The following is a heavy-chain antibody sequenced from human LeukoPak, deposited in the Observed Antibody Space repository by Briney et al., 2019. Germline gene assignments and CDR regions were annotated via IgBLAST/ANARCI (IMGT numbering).Heavy chain of an antibody. J-gene: IGHJ4*02. V-gene: IGHV1-2*02. CDR2: IDANNGYT. CDR1: GYTFRGNY. Sequence: ASVKVSCKASGYTFRGNYIHWLRQAPGQGLEWMGWIDANNGYTKSAQKFQGRVTMSRDTSISTAYMDLSSLSPDDAAVYYCARDPSSVTLYFFDYWGQGILVTVSS. D-gene: IGHD4-11*01. CDR3: ARDPSSVTLYFFDY.